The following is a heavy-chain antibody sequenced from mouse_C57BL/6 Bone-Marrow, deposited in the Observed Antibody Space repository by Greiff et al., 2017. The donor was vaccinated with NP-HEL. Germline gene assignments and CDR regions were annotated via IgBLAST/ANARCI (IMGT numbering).Heavy chain of an antibody. Sequence: EVKLAESGAELVRPGASVKLSCTASGFNIKDDYMHWVKQTPEQGLEWIGWIDPENGDTEYASKFQGKATITADTSSNTAYLQLSSLTSEDTAVYYCTTDSWFAYWGQGTLVTVSA. CDR1: GFNIKDDY. CDR3: TTDSWFAY. V-gene: IGHV14-4*01. CDR2: IDPENGDT. J-gene: IGHJ3*01.